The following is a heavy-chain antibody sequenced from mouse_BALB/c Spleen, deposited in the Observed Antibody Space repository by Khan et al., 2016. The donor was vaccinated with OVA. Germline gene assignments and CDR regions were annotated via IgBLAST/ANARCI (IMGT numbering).Heavy chain of an antibody. V-gene: IGHV3-2*02. D-gene: IGHD1-1*02. CDR2: IRYSGDT. CDR1: GYSITRDYA. Sequence: EVQLQESGPGLVKPSQSLSLTCTVTGYSITRDYAWNWIRQFPGNKLEWLGYIRYSGDTAYHPSLKRRISIPRDTSTTQFFLQLNSVTTEDTAKYYCASMILYYYGWNVEGYYFDYGGQGTTLTVSS. J-gene: IGHJ2*01. CDR3: ASMILYYYGWNVEGYYFDY.